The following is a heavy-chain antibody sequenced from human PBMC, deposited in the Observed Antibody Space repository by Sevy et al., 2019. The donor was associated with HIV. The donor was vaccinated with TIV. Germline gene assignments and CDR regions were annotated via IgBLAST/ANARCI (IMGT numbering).Heavy chain of an antibody. D-gene: IGHD3-10*01. V-gene: IGHV1-8*01. CDR2: MNPSRGNT. CDR1: GYTFTTYD. Sequence: ASMKVSCRTSGYTFTTYDINWVRQATGQGLEWMGWMNPSRGNTGSAQKFQGRFTMTRDTSTSTAYMELSSLESQDTAVYYCARRRGFGELLGLGYWGQGTLVTVSS. J-gene: IGHJ4*02. CDR3: ARRRGFGELLGLGY.